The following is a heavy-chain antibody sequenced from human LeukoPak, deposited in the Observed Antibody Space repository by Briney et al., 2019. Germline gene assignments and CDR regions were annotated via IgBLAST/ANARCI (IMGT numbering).Heavy chain of an antibody. Sequence: SQTLSLTCTVSGASMSSGDYYWSWLRQPPGKGLEWMGYIYNSGSTYSNPSLKGRVSVLADMSKNQLSLKLSSVTAADTAVYCCASSPLRCSWSHSLGYYYGMDVWDNGTTVTVSS. CDR1: GASMSSGDYY. J-gene: IGHJ6*04. D-gene: IGHD3-10*02. CDR3: ASSPLRCSWSHSLGYYYGMDV. CDR2: IYNSGST. V-gene: IGHV4-30-4*01.